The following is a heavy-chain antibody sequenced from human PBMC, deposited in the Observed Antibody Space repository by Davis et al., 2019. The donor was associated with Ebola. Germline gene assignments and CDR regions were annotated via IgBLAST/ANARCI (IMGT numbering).Heavy chain of an antibody. J-gene: IGHJ4*02. Sequence: GGSLRLSCAASGFTFSGSAMHWVRQASGKGLEWVGRIRSKANSYATAYAASVKGRFTISRDDSKNTAYLQMNSLETEDTAVYYCTGDRGDGDYWGQGTLVTVSS. CDR3: TGDRGDGDY. CDR2: IRSKANSYAT. D-gene: IGHD3-16*01. CDR1: GFTFSGSA. V-gene: IGHV3-73*01.